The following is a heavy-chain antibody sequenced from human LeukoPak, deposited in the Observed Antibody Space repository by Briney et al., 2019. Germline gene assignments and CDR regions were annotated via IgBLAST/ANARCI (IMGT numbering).Heavy chain of an antibody. CDR1: SDSISSSSYY. CDR2: SYYSGST. CDR3: ATSYYYDFRQIDY. Sequence: PSETLSLTCTVSSDSISSSSYYWGWIRQPPGKGLEWLGSSYYSGSTYCNPSLKSRVTISVDTSKNQFSLNLYSVTAAETAVSYCATSYYYDFRQIDYWGQGTLVTVSS. V-gene: IGHV4-39*01. J-gene: IGHJ4*02. D-gene: IGHD3-22*01.